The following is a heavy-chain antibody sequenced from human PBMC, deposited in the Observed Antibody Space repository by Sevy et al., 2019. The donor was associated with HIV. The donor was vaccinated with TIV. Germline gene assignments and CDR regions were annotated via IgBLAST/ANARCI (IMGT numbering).Heavy chain of an antibody. D-gene: IGHD3-10*01. CDR2: IYYSGST. V-gene: IGHV4-31*03. CDR3: ARDVGWFGEGEYYYYMDV. J-gene: IGHJ6*03. CDR1: GGSISSGGYY. Sequence: SETLSLTCTVSGGSISSGGYYWSWIRQHPGKGLEWIGYIYYSGSTYYNPSLKSRVTISVDTSKNQFSLKLSSVTAADTAVDYCARDVGWFGEGEYYYYMDVWGKGTTVTVSS.